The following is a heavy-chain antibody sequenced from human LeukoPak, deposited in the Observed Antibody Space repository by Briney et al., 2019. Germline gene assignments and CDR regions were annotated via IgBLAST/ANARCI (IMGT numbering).Heavy chain of an antibody. CDR3: ARGTLWFGLGHLDY. Sequence: GRSLRLSCAASGFTFSSYAMHWVRQAPGKGLEWVAVISYDGSNKYYADSVKGRFTISRDNSKNTLYLQTNSLRAEDTAVYYCARGTLWFGLGHLDYWGQGTLVTVSS. CDR1: GFTFSSYA. J-gene: IGHJ4*02. V-gene: IGHV3-30*04. D-gene: IGHD3-10*01. CDR2: ISYDGSNK.